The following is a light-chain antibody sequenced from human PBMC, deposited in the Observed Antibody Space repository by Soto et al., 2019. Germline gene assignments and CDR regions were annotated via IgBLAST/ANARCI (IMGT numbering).Light chain of an antibody. J-gene: IGKJ5*01. CDR3: QQRRDWPIT. CDR1: QNIDNF. CDR2: EAS. Sequence: EYVLTQSPATLSLSPGERATLSCRASQNIDNFLAWYQQRPGQAPRLLIYEASNRATGIPARFSGSGSGTDFTLTISSLEPEDFAVYYCQQRRDWPITFGQGTRLEIK. V-gene: IGKV3-11*01.